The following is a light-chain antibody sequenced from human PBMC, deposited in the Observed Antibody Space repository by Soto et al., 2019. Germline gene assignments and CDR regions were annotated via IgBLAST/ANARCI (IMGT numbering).Light chain of an antibody. CDR3: QQYGSSPLT. V-gene: IGKV3-20*01. CDR1: QSISGRY. J-gene: IGKJ4*01. CDR2: DAS. Sequence: ETVLTQSPGTLSLSPGERASLSCRVSQSISGRYLAWYQQKPGQAPRLLIYDASSRATGIPDRFSGSGSGTDFILTIRRLEPEDFAVYYCQQYGSSPLTFGGGTKVEIK.